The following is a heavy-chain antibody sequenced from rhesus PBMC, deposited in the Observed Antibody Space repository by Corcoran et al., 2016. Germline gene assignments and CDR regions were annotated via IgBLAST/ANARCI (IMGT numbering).Heavy chain of an antibody. V-gene: IGHV4-80*01. J-gene: IGHJ3*01. CDR1: GASISSNW. CDR3: ARDKGLYYDYDISSRYAFDF. CDR2: INGNSGST. D-gene: IGHD3-40*01. Sequence: QVQLQESGPGLVKPSETLSLTCTVSGASISSNWWSWIRQPPGKGLEWIGEINGNSGSTNYNPSLKSRVTISKDASKNQVSLKLSSVTAADTAVYYCARDKGLYYDYDISSRYAFDFWGQGLRVTVSS.